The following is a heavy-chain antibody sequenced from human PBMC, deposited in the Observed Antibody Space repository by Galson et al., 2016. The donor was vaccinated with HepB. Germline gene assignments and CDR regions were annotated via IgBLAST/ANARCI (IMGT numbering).Heavy chain of an antibody. CDR2: IYYSENT. D-gene: IGHD6-25*01. J-gene: IGHJ6*02. V-gene: IGHV4-39*01. CDR1: GGSISGDYFF. Sequence: ETLSLTCTVSGGSISGDYFFWGWIRQPPGKGLEWIGSIYYSENTYYNPSLKSRVTISVDTSKNQFSLKLSSVTAADTAVYYCVRCGLGSYYYYYGMDVWGQGTTVTVSS. CDR3: VRCGLGSYYYYYGMDV.